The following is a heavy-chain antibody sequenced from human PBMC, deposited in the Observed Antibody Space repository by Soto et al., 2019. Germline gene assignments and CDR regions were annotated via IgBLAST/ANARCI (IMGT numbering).Heavy chain of an antibody. CDR3: ARDCDVQAEVVAASWTFDP. V-gene: IGHV3-7*01. D-gene: IGHD2-15*01. Sequence: EVQLVESGGGLVQPGGSLRLSCAASGFTFSSYWMSWVRQAPGKGLEWVANIKQDGSEKYYVDSVKGRVTISRDNAKNSRYLQRNGLRAEDTAVYYCARDCDVQAEVVAASWTFDPWGQGTLVTVSS. CDR1: GFTFSSYW. J-gene: IGHJ5*02. CDR2: IKQDGSEK.